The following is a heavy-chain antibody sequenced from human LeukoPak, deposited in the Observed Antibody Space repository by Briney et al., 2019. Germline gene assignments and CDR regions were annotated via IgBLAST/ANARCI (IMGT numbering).Heavy chain of an antibody. CDR2: AGDSAATT. D-gene: IGHD3-10*01. CDR1: GFTFATYG. Sequence: GGSLRLSCAASGFTFATYGMSWVRQAPGKGLEWVSVAGDSAATTHYADSVKGRFFISRDNSKNTVHLQMNNLRAEDTAVYYCAKDSFTVVRGVGSDDGFAVWGQGSMVIVSS. V-gene: IGHV3-23*01. CDR3: AKDSFTVVRGVGSDDGFAV. J-gene: IGHJ3*01.